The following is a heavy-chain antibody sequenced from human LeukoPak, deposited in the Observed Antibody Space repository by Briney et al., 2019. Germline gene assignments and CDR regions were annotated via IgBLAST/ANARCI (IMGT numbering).Heavy chain of an antibody. CDR1: GYTFTGYY. Sequence: ASVKVSCKASGYTFTGYYMHWVRQAPGQGLEWMGWINPNSGGTNYAQKFQGWVTMTRDTSISTAYMELSRLRSDDTAVYYCARGVGEQWLVSYYYYGMDVWGQGTTVTVSS. CDR2: INPNSGGT. V-gene: IGHV1-2*04. CDR3: ARGVGEQWLVSYYYYGMDV. J-gene: IGHJ6*02. D-gene: IGHD6-19*01.